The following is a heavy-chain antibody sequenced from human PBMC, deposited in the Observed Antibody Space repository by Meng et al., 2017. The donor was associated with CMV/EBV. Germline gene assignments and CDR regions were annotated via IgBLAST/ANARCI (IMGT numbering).Heavy chain of an antibody. CDR2: ISGSGGST. D-gene: IGHD4-11*01. J-gene: IGHJ5*02. V-gene: IGHV3-23*01. CDR3: AKEGDYSPAYNWFDP. Sequence: GESLKISCAASGFTFSSYAMSWVRQAPGKGLEWVSAISGSGGSTYYADPVKGRFTISRDNSKNTLYLQMNSLRAEDTAVYYCAKEGDYSPAYNWFDPWGQGTLVTVSS. CDR1: GFTFSSYA.